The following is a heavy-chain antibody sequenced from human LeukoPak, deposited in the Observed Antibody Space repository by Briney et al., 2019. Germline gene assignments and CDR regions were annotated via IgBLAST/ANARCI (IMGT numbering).Heavy chain of an antibody. D-gene: IGHD5-12*01. CDR3: ARVLRSGRRGYFDY. J-gene: IGHJ4*02. Sequence: SETLSLTCTVSGGFISTYYWSWIRQPPGKGLELIGYIYYSGSTNYNPSLKSRVTMSVDTSKNQFSLKLSSVTATDTAVYYCARVLRSGRRGYFDYWGQGTLVTVSS. CDR2: IYYSGST. V-gene: IGHV4-59*01. CDR1: GGFISTYY.